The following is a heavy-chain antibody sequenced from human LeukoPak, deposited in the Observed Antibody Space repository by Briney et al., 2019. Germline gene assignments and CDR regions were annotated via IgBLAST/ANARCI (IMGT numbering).Heavy chain of an antibody. D-gene: IGHD2-2*02. CDR1: GFTFSSYA. J-gene: IGHJ4*02. V-gene: IGHV3-23*01. Sequence: GASLSLSCAASGFTFSSYAMSWVRPAPGKGLEWVSAISGSGGSTYYADSVKGRFTISRDNSKNTLYLQMNSLRAEDTAVYYCAKDQVELGYCSSTSCYTFDYWGQGTLVTVSS. CDR3: AKDQVELGYCSSTSCYTFDY. CDR2: ISGSGGST.